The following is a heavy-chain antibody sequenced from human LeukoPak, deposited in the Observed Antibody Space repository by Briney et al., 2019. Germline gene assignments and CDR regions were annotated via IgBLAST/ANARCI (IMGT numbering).Heavy chain of an antibody. V-gene: IGHV1-69*04. CDR1: GGTFSSYA. J-gene: IGHJ4*02. D-gene: IGHD6-19*01. Sequence: SVKVSCKASGGTFSSYAISWVRQAPGQGLGWMGRIIPILGIANYAQKFQGRVTITADKSTSTAYMELSSLRSEDTAVYYCAREAIAVAGRDYWGQGTLVTVSS. CDR3: AREAIAVAGRDY. CDR2: IIPILGIA.